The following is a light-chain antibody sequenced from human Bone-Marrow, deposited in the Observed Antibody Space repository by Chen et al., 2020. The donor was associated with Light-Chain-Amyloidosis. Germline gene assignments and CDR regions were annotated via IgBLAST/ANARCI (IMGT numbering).Light chain of an antibody. CDR1: QDIGDW. Sequence: DIRITQSPSTLSASVGGRVNITCRASQDIGDWLAWFQQKPGKAPALLIYKASILQPGVPARFSGSVSVTEFTPAISSRQPDDFANSSCQQCKLFSFPFGQGTTL. J-gene: IGKJ2*01. V-gene: IGKV1-5*03. CDR2: KAS. CDR3: QQCKLFSFP.